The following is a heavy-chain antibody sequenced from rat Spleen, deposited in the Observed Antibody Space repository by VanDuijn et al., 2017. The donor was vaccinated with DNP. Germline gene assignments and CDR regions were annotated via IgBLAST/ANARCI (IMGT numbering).Heavy chain of an antibody. D-gene: IGHD1-8*01. J-gene: IGHJ2*01. V-gene: IGHV2-43*01. Sequence: QVQLRESGPGRVQPSQTLSLTCTVSGFSLNSYHVSWVRQPPGKGLEWMGVIWTGGGTAYNSLLKSRMSISRDTSKSQVFLKMNSPQTEDTATYYCVRERFIYSTDFPYYFYYWGQGVMVTVSS. CDR3: VRERFIYSTDFPYYFYY. CDR2: IWTGGGT. CDR1: GFSLNSYH.